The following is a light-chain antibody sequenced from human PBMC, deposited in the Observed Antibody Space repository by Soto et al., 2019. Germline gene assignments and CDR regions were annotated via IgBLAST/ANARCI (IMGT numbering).Light chain of an antibody. J-gene: IGKJ5*01. CDR1: QSVSSN. Sequence: EIVMTQSPATLSVSPGERATLSCRASQSVSSNLAWYQQKAGQAPRLLIYGASTRATGIPARFSGSGSGTEFTLTISSLQSEDFAVYYCQQYNNWTPITFGQGTRLEIK. CDR3: QQYNNWTPIT. V-gene: IGKV3-15*01. CDR2: GAS.